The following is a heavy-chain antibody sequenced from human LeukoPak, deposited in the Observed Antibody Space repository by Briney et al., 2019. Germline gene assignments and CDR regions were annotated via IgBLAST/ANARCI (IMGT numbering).Heavy chain of an antibody. CDR3: ATVTTVTTVGAFDI. CDR1: GFTFSSYA. V-gene: IGHV3-23*01. CDR2: ISGRGGST. Sequence: GGSLRLSCAASGFTFSSYAMSWVRQAPGKGLEWVSAISGRGGSTYYADSVKGRFTISRDNSKNTLYLQMNSLRAEDTAVYYCATVTTVTTVGAFDIWGQGTMVTVSS. D-gene: IGHD4-17*01. J-gene: IGHJ3*02.